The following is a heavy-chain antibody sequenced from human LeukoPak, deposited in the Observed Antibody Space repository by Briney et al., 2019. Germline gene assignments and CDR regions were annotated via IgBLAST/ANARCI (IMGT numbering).Heavy chain of an antibody. V-gene: IGHV4-30-2*01. CDR1: GGSISRGGYS. D-gene: IGHD2-15*01. CDR2: IYHSGST. CDR3: ARGGLRWYFDL. Sequence: SETLSLTCAVSGGSISRGGYSWSWIRQPPGKGLVWIGYIYHSGSTYYNPSLKSRVTISVDRSKNQFSLKLSSVTAADTAVYYCARGGLRWYFDLWGRGTLVTVSS. J-gene: IGHJ2*01.